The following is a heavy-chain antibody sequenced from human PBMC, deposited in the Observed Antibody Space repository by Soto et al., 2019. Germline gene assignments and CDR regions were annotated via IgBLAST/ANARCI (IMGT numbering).Heavy chain of an antibody. V-gene: IGHV4-61*01. CDR3: AREFSSAHINCYAF. CDR2: GSHTGAT. CDR1: GGSISLERFY. Sequence: QVQLQESGPGLVKPSETLSLTCTVSGGSISLERFYWTWIRQPPGKGLEWIGYGSHTGATNYNPSLQSRVDISVDTSRYQFSRKLRSLTAADTAVYFCAREFSSAHINCYAFWGQGTPVSVSA. J-gene: IGHJ4*02.